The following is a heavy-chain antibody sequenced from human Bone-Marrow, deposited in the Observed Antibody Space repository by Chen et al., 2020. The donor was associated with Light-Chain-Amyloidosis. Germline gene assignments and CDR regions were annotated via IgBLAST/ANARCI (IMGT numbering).Heavy chain of an antibody. V-gene: IGHV3-21*01. Sequence: GFTFSIYYMNWVRQAPGKGLEWVASISGSSSKVYYADSLKGRFTISRDNARNSVYLQMNSLRGEDTAVYYCAGVGTMVRGAYAFDIWGQGIVVTVSS. D-gene: IGHD3-10*01. J-gene: IGHJ3*02. CDR2: ISGSSSKV. CDR3: AGVGTMVRGAYAFDI. CDR1: GFTFSIYY.